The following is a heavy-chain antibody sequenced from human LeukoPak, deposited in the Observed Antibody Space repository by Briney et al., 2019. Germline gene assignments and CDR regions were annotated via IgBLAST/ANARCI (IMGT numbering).Heavy chain of an antibody. Sequence: GGSLRLSCAASGFTLSTYWMTWVRQAPGKGREWVANIKDDGSEKYYVDSVKGRFTISRDNAQNSLYLQMNSLRAEDTAVYYCARSTLTSRAFDYWGQGTLVTVSS. CDR2: IKDDGSEK. V-gene: IGHV3-7*01. CDR3: ARSTLTSRAFDY. D-gene: IGHD2-15*01. J-gene: IGHJ4*02. CDR1: GFTLSTYW.